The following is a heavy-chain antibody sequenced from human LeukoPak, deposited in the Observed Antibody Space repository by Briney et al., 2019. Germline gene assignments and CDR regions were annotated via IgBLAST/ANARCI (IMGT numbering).Heavy chain of an antibody. CDR2: IKQDGSEK. D-gene: IGHD2-2*01. CDR1: EFTFSSYW. J-gene: IGHJ6*02. Sequence: GGSLRLSCAASEFTFSSYWMSWVRQAPGKGLEWVANIKQDGSEKHSVDSVKGRFTISRDNAKNSLYLQMNSLRAEDTAVYYCARVDCSSTSCYRAYYYYGMDVWGQGTTVTVSS. V-gene: IGHV3-7*01. CDR3: ARVDCSSTSCYRAYYYYGMDV.